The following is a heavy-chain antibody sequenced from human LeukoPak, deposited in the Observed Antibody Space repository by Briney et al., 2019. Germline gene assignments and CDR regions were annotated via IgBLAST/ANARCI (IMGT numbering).Heavy chain of an antibody. D-gene: IGHD4-17*01. V-gene: IGHV3-23*01. CDR3: AKGVLTVTLTLLDY. Sequence: PGGSLRLSCAASGFTFSSHGMSWVRQAPGKGLEWVSGISGSGGSTYYADSVKGRFTISRDNSKNTLYLQMNSLRAEDTAVYFCAKGVLTVTLTLLDYWGQGTLVTVSS. CDR1: GFTFSSHG. CDR2: ISGSGGST. J-gene: IGHJ4*02.